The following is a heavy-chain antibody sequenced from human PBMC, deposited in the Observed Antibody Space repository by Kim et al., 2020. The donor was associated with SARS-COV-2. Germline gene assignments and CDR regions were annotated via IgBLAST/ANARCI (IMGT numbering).Heavy chain of an antibody. Sequence: GDAGSVKGRFTITRDNAKNSLYLQMSSLRAEETALYYCAKDSGLRGGFDSWGQGTLVTVSS. CDR3: AKDSGLRGGFDS. J-gene: IGHJ5*01. D-gene: IGHD4-17*01. V-gene: IGHV3-9*01.